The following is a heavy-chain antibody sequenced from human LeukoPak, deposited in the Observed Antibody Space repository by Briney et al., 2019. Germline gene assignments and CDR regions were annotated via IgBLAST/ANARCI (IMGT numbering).Heavy chain of an antibody. D-gene: IGHD3-10*02. V-gene: IGHV3-21*03. CDR2: ITSSSSYI. J-gene: IGHJ6*04. CDR1: GFTFSSYN. Sequence: GGSLRLSCAASGFTFSSYNMNWVRQAPGKGLEWVSSITSSSSYIYYADSVKGRFTISRDNAKNSLYLQMNSLRAEGTAVYYCAELGITMIGGVWGKGTTVTISS. CDR3: AELGITMIGGV.